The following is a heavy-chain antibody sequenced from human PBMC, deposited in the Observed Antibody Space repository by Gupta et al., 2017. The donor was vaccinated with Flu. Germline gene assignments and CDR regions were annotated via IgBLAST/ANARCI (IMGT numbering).Heavy chain of an antibody. CDR3: ARDCSSTSCYGMAAFDI. CDR1: GGSISSYY. J-gene: IGHJ3*02. CDR2: IYYSGST. V-gene: IGHV4-59*01. D-gene: IGHD2-2*01. Sequence: QVQLQESGPGLVKPSETLSLTCTVSGGSISSYYWSWIRQPPGKGLEWIGYIYYSGSTNYNPSLKIRVTISVDTSKNQFSLKLSSVTAADTAVYYCARDCSSTSCYGMAAFDIWGQGTMVTVSS.